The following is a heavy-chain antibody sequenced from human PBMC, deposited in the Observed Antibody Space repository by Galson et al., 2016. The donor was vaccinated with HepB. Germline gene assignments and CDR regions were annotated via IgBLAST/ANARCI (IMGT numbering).Heavy chain of an antibody. CDR3: AKTAAPYYYYYGMDV. CDR1: GFTFSNYG. J-gene: IGHJ6*02. CDR2: IWYDGSNR. D-gene: IGHD6-13*01. V-gene: IGHV3-33*06. Sequence: SLRLSCAASGFTFSNYGMHWVRQAPGKGLEWVAVIWYDGSNRYSVDSVKGRFTISRDNSKNTLYLQMNSLKAEDTAVYYGAKTAAPYYYYYGMDVWGQGTTVTVSS.